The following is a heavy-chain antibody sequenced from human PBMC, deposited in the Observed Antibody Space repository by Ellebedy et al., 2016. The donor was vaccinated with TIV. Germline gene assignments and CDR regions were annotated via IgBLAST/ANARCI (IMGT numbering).Heavy chain of an antibody. CDR1: GYTFTAYY. D-gene: IGHD3-22*01. CDR3: ARAGQGYYDSSGYYSGY. CDR2: MNPNSGNT. Sequence: ASVKVSCKVSGYTFTAYYMHWVRQAPGQGLEWMGWMNPNSGNTGYAQKFQGRVTMTRNTSISTAYMELSSLRSEDTAVYYCARAGQGYYDSSGYYSGYWGQGTLVTVSS. J-gene: IGHJ4*02. V-gene: IGHV1-8*02.